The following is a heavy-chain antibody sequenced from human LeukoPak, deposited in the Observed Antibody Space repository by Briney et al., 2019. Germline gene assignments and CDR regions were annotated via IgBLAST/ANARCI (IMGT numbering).Heavy chain of an antibody. J-gene: IGHJ4*02. CDR2: ISSSGSSI. V-gene: IGHV3-48*03. CDR3: AKDKDYYDSSGFHHTGALDY. Sequence: PGGSLRLSCAASGFTFSSYEMNWVRQAPGKGLEWVSYISSSGSSIYYADSVKGRFTISRDNAKNSLYLQMNSLRAEDTAVYYCAKDKDYYDSSGFHHTGALDYWGQGTLVTVSS. CDR1: GFTFSSYE. D-gene: IGHD3-22*01.